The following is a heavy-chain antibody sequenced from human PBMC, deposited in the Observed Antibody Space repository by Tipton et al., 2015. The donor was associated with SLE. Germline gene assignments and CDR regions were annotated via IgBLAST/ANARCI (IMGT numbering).Heavy chain of an antibody. CDR3: ARGRTIFGVVPAGDSFDI. J-gene: IGHJ3*02. D-gene: IGHD3-3*01. Sequence: TLSLTCTVSGVSISSHYWSWIRQPPGKGLEWIGYIYFSGSTNYNPSLKSRVTISVDTSKNQFSLKLRSLTAADTAVYYCARGRTIFGVVPAGDSFDIWGQGTMVTVSS. V-gene: IGHV4-59*11. CDR1: GVSISSHY. CDR2: IYFSGST.